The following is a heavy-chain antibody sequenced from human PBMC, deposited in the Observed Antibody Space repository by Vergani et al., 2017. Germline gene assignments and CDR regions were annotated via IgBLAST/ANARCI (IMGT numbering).Heavy chain of an antibody. CDR1: GFSLRNAKMG. V-gene: IGHV2-26*01. J-gene: IGHJ4*02. D-gene: IGHD5-24*01. CDR3: ARIGGRWLPEDF. CDR2: IFSNDEK. Sequence: QITLKESGPTRVRPTETLTLTCSFSGFSLRNAKMGVSWIRQPPGKALEWLAHIFSNDEKSYSTSLKSRLAISKDSSKSQVVLTMTNMDPVDTATYYCARIGGRWLPEDFWGQGTLVTVSS.